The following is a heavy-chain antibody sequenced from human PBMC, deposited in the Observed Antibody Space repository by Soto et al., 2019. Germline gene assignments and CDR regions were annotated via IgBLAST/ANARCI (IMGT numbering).Heavy chain of an antibody. D-gene: IGHD6-19*01. J-gene: IGHJ4*02. CDR1: GYTFTGYY. V-gene: IGHV1-2*02. CDR2: INPNSGDT. CDR3: ARREQWLENFDY. Sequence: QVQLVQSGAEVKKPGASVKVSCKTSGYTFTGYYIHWIRQAPGQGLEWMGWINPNSGDTNYSQEFQGRVTMTSDTSITTAYVELTRLRSEDTAVYYCARREQWLENFDYWGQGTLVTVSS.